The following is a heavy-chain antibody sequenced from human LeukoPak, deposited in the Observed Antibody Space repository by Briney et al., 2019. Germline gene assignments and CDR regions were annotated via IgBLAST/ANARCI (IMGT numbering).Heavy chain of an antibody. Sequence: PGGSLRLSCAASGFTFSSYWMSWVRQAPGKGLEWVANIKQDGSERYYVDSVKGRFTISRDNSKNTLYLQMNSLRAEDTAVYYCAKCSYGFSDPNFDYWGQGTLVTVSS. V-gene: IGHV3-7*03. CDR1: GFTFSSYW. J-gene: IGHJ4*02. D-gene: IGHD5-18*01. CDR3: AKCSYGFSDPNFDY. CDR2: IKQDGSER.